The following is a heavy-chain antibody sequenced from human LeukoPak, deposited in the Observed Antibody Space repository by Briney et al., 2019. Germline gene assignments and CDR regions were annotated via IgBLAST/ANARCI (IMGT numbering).Heavy chain of an antibody. CDR1: GFRISSYA. V-gene: IGHV3-23*01. D-gene: IGHD2-15*01. CDR2: ITEGGEGT. Sequence: GTLRLSCAASGFRISSYAMSWVRQAPGKGLEWISVITEGGEGTYYTDSVKGRFTVSRDNSENLLYLQMSSLRVEDTAVYYCVTGRYSPDPWGQGTLVIVSS. CDR3: VTGRYSPDP. J-gene: IGHJ5*02.